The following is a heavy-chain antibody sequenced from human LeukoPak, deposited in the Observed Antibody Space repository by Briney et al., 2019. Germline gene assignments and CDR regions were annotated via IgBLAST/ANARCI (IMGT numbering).Heavy chain of an antibody. D-gene: IGHD2-2*01. CDR2: IYYSGST. J-gene: IGHJ6*03. Sequence: PSETLSLTCTVSGGSISGDYWSWIRQPPGKGLEWIGYIYYSGSTKYNPSLKSRVTISVDTSKNQFSLKLSSVTAADTAVYYCARTTEGYCRSTSYSWCYYYYMDVWGKGTTVTVSS. CDR1: GGSISGDY. V-gene: IGHV4-59*01. CDR3: ARTTEGYCRSTSYSWCYYYYMDV.